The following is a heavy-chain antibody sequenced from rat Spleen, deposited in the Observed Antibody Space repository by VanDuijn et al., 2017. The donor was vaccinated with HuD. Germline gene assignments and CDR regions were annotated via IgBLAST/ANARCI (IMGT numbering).Heavy chain of an antibody. CDR1: GFTFSNYY. D-gene: IGHD1-11*01. J-gene: IGHJ2*01. CDR2: IIYDGTNT. V-gene: IGHV5-7*01. Sequence: EVQLVESDGGLVQPGRSLKLSCAASGFTFSNYYMAWVRQAPKKGLEWVAAIIYDGTNTYYRDSVKGRFTISRDNAKSTLYLQMDSLRSEDTATYYCARHGSRRRVSYYFAYWGQGVMVTVSS. CDR3: ARHGSRRRVSYYFAY.